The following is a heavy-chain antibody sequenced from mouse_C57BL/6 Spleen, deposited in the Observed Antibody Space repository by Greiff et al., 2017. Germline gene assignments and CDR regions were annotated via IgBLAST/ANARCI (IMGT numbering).Heavy chain of an antibody. D-gene: IGHD1-1*01. Sequence: VKLQESGAELVKPGASVKLSCKASGYTFTEYTIHWVKQRSGQGLEWIGWFYPGSGSIKYNEKFKDKATLTADKSSSTVYMELSRLTSEDSAVYVCARHEDYGSSFSWFAYWGQGTLVTVSA. V-gene: IGHV1-62-2*01. CDR2: FYPGSGSI. CDR1: GYTFTEYT. J-gene: IGHJ3*01. CDR3: ARHEDYGSSFSWFAY.